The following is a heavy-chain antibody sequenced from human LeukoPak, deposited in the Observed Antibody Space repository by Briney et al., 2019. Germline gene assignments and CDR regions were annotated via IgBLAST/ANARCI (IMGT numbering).Heavy chain of an antibody. CDR1: GFTFSSYG. CDR2: IRYNGSKK. J-gene: IGHJ6*02. Sequence: GGSLRLSCAASGFTFSSYGMHWVRQAPGKGLEWVALIRYNGSKKDYADSVKGRFTISRDNSKNTLYLQMNSLRAEDTAVYYCAKDDGYYYYGMDVWGQGTTVTVSS. V-gene: IGHV3-30*02. CDR3: AKDDGYYYYGMDV.